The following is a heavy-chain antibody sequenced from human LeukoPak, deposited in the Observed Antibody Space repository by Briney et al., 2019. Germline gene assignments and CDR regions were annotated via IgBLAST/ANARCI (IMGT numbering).Heavy chain of an antibody. V-gene: IGHV3-30*02. J-gene: IGHJ3*02. Sequence: SGGSLRLSCAASGFTFSSYGIHWVRQAPGKGLEWVAFIRYDGSNKYYADSVKGRFTISRDNSKNTLYLQMNSLRAEDTAVYYCARDLMEYSSSDAFDIWGQGTMVTVSS. D-gene: IGHD6-13*01. CDR2: IRYDGSNK. CDR1: GFTFSSYG. CDR3: ARDLMEYSSSDAFDI.